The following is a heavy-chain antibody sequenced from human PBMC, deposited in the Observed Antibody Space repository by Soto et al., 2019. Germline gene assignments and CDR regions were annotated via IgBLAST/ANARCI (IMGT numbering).Heavy chain of an antibody. V-gene: IGHV1-8*01. Sequence: QVQLVQSGAEVKRPGASVKVSCTASGYTFAYSNINWVRQAPGQGLEWMGWINPNSGNTLSAQKFRGRVTLTRDTSISTAYMELNSLTSEDTAVYFCARGGDGDYGFDFWGQGTLVAVSS. CDR1: GYTFAYSN. D-gene: IGHD4-17*01. CDR2: INPNSGNT. J-gene: IGHJ4*02. CDR3: ARGGDGDYGFDF.